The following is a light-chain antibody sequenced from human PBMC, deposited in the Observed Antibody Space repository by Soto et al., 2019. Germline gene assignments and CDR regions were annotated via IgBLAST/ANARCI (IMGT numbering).Light chain of an antibody. J-gene: IGKJ1*01. CDR1: QSVSSY. V-gene: IGKV3-11*01. Sequence: FIDPRGSLILSQGERATLSCRASQSVSSYLAWYQQKPGQAPRLLIYDASNRATGIPARFSGSGSGTDFTLTISSLEPEDFAVYYCQQRSNWPGTFGQGTKADIK. CDR3: QQRSNWPGT. CDR2: DAS.